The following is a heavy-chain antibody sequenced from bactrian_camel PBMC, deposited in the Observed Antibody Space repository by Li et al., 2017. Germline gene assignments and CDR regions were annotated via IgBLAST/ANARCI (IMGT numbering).Heavy chain of an antibody. V-gene: IGHV3S67*01. CDR2: IAGSGSP. CDR1: GYTYSGHC. J-gene: IGHJ4*01. Sequence: DVQLVESGGGSVQAGGSLRLSCAFSGYTYSGHCMGWFRQAPGKEREGVAVIAGSGSPGYADSVKGRFTISKDNAKNTLYLQMNSLKPEDTAKYYCAADPSWRCGLASEYTYWGQGTQVTVS. D-gene: IGHD5*01. CDR3: AADPSWRCGLASEYTY.